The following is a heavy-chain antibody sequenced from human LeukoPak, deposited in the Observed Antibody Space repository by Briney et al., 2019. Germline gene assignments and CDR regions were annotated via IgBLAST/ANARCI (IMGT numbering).Heavy chain of an antibody. CDR2: IYPGDSDT. Sequence: GESLKISCKGSGYSFTSYWIGWVRQMPGKGLEWMGIIYPGDSDTRYSPSFQGQVTISADKSIGTAYLQWSSLKASDTAMYYCARGYYYDSSGYYYDAFDIWGQGTMVTVSS. J-gene: IGHJ3*02. CDR1: GYSFTSYW. D-gene: IGHD3-22*01. CDR3: ARGYYYDSSGYYYDAFDI. V-gene: IGHV5-51*01.